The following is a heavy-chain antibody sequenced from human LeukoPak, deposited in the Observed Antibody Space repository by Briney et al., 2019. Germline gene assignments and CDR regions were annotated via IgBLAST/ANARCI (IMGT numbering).Heavy chain of an antibody. J-gene: IGHJ4*02. CDR1: GFTFSNAW. D-gene: IGHD5-12*01. CDR3: TTDYPVVAKDMGGDY. CDR2: IKSKTDGGTT. V-gene: IGHV3-15*01. Sequence: PGGSLRLSCAASGFTFSNAWMSWVRQAPGKGLEWVGRIKSKTDGGTTDYAAPVKGRFTISRDDSKNTLYLQMNSLKTEDTAVYYCTTDYPVVAKDMGGDYWGQGTLVTVSS.